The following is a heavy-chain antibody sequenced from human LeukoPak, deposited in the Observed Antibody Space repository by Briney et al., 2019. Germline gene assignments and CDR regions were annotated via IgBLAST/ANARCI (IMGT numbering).Heavy chain of an antibody. V-gene: IGHV3-30-3*01. CDR2: ISYDGSNK. Sequence: QPGGSLRLSCAASGFTFSSYAMHWVRQAPGKGLEWVAVISYDGSNKYYADSVKGRFTISRDNSKNTLYLQMNSLRAEDTAVYYCARDLRIQLWTNYYYYGMDVWGQGTTVTVSS. J-gene: IGHJ6*02. CDR3: ARDLRIQLWTNYYYYGMDV. CDR1: GFTFSSYA. D-gene: IGHD5-18*01.